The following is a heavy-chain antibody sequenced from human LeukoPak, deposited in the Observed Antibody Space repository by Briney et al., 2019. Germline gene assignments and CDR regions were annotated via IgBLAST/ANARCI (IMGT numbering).Heavy chain of an antibody. CDR3: AKDIHGDYGDDY. V-gene: IGHV3-23*01. CDR2: ISGSASST. J-gene: IGHJ4*02. Sequence: AGGSLRLSCAASGFTFSSYAMSWVRQAPGKGLEWVSGISGSASSTYDADSVKGRFTISGDISKNTLYLQMNSLRAEDKAVYYWAKDIHGDYGDDYWGQGNLVTVSS. CDR1: GFTFSSYA. D-gene: IGHD4-17*01.